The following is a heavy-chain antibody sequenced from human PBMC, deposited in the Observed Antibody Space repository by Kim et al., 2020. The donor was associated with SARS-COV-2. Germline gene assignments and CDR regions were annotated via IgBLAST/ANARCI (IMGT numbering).Heavy chain of an antibody. D-gene: IGHD1-26*01. CDR2: ISPSSGNI. CDR3: VNGFSSSGAGD. V-gene: IGHV3-21*01. J-gene: IGHJ4*02. CDR1: GFGFSEYS. Sequence: GGSLRLSCAASGFGFSEYSMSWVRQAPGKGLEWISYISPSSGNIFYAESVKGRFTISRDDAKNTLYLQMRSLRAEDTAVYYCVNGFSSSGAGDWGQGTLVSVSS.